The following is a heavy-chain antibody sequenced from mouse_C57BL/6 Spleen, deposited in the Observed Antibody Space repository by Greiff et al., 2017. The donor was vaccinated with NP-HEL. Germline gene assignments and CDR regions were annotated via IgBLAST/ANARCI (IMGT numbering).Heavy chain of an antibody. Sequence: VQVVDSGAELAKPGASVKLSCKASGYTFTSYWMHWVKQRPGQGLEWIGYINPSSGYTKYIQKFKDKATLTADKSSSAAYMQLSSLTYDDSAVYYCARSGDSSGYVTYWGQGTLVTVSA. CDR2: INPSSGYT. V-gene: IGHV1-7*01. D-gene: IGHD3-2*02. CDR1: GYTFTSYW. J-gene: IGHJ3*01. CDR3: ARSGDSSGYVTY.